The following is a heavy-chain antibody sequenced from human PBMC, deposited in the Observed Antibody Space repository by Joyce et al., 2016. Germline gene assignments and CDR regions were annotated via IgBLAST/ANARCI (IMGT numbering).Heavy chain of an antibody. CDR3: ARGEHTTSPLDY. CDR2: ISYEGTNN. V-gene: IGHV3-30-3*01. J-gene: IGHJ4*02. Sequence: QVQLVESGGGVVQPGGSLRLACAASGFTFRNYAIHWVRQAPGKGLEWVADISYEGTNNYYTDSMKGRFTISRDNSKNTVSVQVTSLRTEDTAVYYCARGEHTTSPLDYWGQGTLVTVSS. D-gene: IGHD1-14*01. CDR1: GFTFRNYA.